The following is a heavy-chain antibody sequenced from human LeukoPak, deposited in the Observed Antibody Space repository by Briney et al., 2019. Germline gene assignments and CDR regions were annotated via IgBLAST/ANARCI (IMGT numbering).Heavy chain of an antibody. CDR2: ISSSSSYI. V-gene: IGHV3-21*01. J-gene: IGHJ4*02. D-gene: IGHD3-16*01. CDR1: GFTFSSYS. CDR3: ASASKLTYDYVWGSPDY. Sequence: PGGSLRLSCAASGFTFSSYSMNWVRQAPGKGLEWVSSISSSSSYIYYADSVKGRFTISRDNAKNSLYLQMNSLRAEDTAVYYCASASKLTYDYVWGSPDYWGQGTLVTVSS.